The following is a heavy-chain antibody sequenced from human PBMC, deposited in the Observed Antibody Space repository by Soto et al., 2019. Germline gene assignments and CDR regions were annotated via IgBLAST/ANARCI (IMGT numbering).Heavy chain of an antibody. CDR3: AKEAHDYGALYGMDV. J-gene: IGHJ6*02. CDR1: GFTFSSYG. Sequence: QVQLVESGGGVVQPGRSLRLSCAASGFTFSSYGMHWVRQAPGKGLEWVAVISYDGSNKYYADSVKGRFTISRDNSKNTLYLQRNSRRAEDTAVYYCAKEAHDYGALYGMDVWGQGTTVPVSS. CDR2: ISYDGSNK. V-gene: IGHV3-30*18. D-gene: IGHD4-17*01.